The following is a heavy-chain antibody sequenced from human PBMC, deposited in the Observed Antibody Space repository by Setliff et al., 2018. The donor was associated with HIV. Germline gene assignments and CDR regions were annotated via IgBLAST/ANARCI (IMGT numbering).Heavy chain of an antibody. CDR2: IIPIFGTA. V-gene: IGHV1-69*13. CDR3: ARGGNYYDSRGGFDH. J-gene: IGHJ4*02. D-gene: IGHD3-22*01. Sequence: SVKVSCKASGGTFSSYAISWVRQAPGQGLEWMGGIIPIFGTANYAQKFQGRVTITADESTSTAYMELSSLRSEDTAVYYCARGGNYYDSRGGFDHWGQGTLVTVSS. CDR1: GGTFSSYA.